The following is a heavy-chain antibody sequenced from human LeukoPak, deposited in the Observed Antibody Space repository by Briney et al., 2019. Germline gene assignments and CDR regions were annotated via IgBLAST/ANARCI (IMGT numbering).Heavy chain of an antibody. Sequence: SETLSLTCAVYGGSFSGYYWSWIRQSPGKGLEWIGYIYYTGSTNYNSSLKSRVTISLDTSKKQFSLKLKSVTAADTAVYYCARDGYYYGSGSPGAGYYYYYMDVWGKGTTVTISS. CDR1: GGSFSGYY. CDR3: ARDGYYYGSGSPGAGYYYYYMDV. J-gene: IGHJ6*03. D-gene: IGHD3-10*01. CDR2: IYYTGST. V-gene: IGHV4-59*01.